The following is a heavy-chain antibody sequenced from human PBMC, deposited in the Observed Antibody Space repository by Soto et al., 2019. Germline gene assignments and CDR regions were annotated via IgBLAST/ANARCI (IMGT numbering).Heavy chain of an antibody. V-gene: IGHV3-21*06. J-gene: IGHJ4*02. CDR1: GFRFNSYS. CDR2: IDARSNYI. Sequence: GGSLRLSCEASGFRFNSYSMNWVRQAPQKGLEWVSLIDARSNYIYYADSVKGRFTISRDNARNSLYLQMDSLRVEDTAVYYCVRENEMAGATSSFEYWGQGTPVTVSS. CDR3: VRENEMAGATSSFEY. D-gene: IGHD1-26*01.